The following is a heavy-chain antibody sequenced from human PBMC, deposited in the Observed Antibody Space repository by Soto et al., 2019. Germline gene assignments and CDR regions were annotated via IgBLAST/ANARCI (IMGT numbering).Heavy chain of an antibody. D-gene: IGHD2-2*02. J-gene: IGHJ4*02. V-gene: IGHV4-31*03. CDR3: ASAYCSSTSCYRTHYFDY. CDR2: IYYSGST. Sequence: PSETLSLTCTVSGGSISSGGYYWSWIHQHPGKGLEWIGYIYYSGSTYYNPSLKSRVTISVDTSKNQFSLKLSSVTAADTAVYYCASAYCSSTSCYRTHYFDYWGQGTLVTVSS. CDR1: GGSISSGGYY.